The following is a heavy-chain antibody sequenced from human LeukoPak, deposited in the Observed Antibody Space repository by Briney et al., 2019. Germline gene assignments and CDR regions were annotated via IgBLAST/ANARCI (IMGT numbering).Heavy chain of an antibody. D-gene: IGHD2-2*01. J-gene: IGHJ4*02. CDR2: ISSGSRSV. Sequence: HPGGSLRLSCSASGFTFSAYTMNWVRQAPGQGLEWVSYISSGSRSVYYADSVKGRFTISRDNAKKSLYLQMNSLRAEDTAVYYCAKFKGYCTSTSCSGLYYFDDWGQGTLVTVSS. V-gene: IGHV3-48*04. CDR1: GFTFSAYT. CDR3: AKFKGYCTSTSCSGLYYFDD.